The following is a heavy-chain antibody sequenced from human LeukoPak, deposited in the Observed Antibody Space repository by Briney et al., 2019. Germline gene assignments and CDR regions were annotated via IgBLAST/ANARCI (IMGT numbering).Heavy chain of an antibody. CDR1: GFTFSSYA. J-gene: IGHJ4*02. CDR2: TGSTGVST. V-gene: IGHV3-23*01. Sequence: GGSLRLSCAASGFTFSSYAMNWVRQAPGKGLEWVSGTGSTGVSTFYADSVKGRFTVSRDNSKNTLSLQMNSLRAEDTAVYYCASGSGSYHYWGQGTLVTVSP. CDR3: ASGSGSYHY. D-gene: IGHD3-10*01.